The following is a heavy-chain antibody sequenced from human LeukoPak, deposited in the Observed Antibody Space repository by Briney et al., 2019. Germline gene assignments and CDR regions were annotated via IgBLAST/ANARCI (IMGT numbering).Heavy chain of an antibody. J-gene: IGHJ2*01. CDR3: ATVPSGYSYGWYFDL. CDR1: GGTFSSYA. V-gene: IGHV1-69*06. D-gene: IGHD5-18*01. Sequence: GASVKVSCKASGGTFSSYAISWVRQAPGQGLEWMGGIIPIFGTANYAQKFQGRVTMTEDTSTDTAYMELSSLRPEDTAVYYCATVPSGYSYGWYFDLWGRGTLVTVSS. CDR2: IIPIFGTA.